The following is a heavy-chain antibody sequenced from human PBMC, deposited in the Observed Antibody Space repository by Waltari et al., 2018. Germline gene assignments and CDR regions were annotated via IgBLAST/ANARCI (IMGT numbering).Heavy chain of an antibody. CDR1: GFTFSSYS. J-gene: IGHJ4*02. CDR2: ISSSSSTI. Sequence: EVQLVESGGGLVQPGGSLRLSCAASGFTFSSYSMNWVRQAPGKGLEWVSYISSSSSTIYYADSVKGRFTISRDNAKNSLYLQMNSLRAEDTAVYYCARDRAGSYWVDDYWGQGTLVTVSS. D-gene: IGHD1-26*01. V-gene: IGHV3-48*04. CDR3: ARDRAGSYWVDDY.